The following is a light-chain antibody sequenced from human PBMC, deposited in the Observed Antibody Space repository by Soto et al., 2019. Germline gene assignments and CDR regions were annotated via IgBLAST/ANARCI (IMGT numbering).Light chain of an antibody. CDR3: EQYGSSPRT. Sequence: ELSLSSGTLYLSPGERATLSCRASQSVSSIYFAWYQQKRGQAPRLLVYGVSSRATGIPDRFSGSGSGTDFTLTISRLEPEDSAVYYCEQYGSSPRTFGQGTKVDIK. V-gene: IGKV3-20*01. CDR1: QSVSSIY. CDR2: GVS. J-gene: IGKJ1*01.